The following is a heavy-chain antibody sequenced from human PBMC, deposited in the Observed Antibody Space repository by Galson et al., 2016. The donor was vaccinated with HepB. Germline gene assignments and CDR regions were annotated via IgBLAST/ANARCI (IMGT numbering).Heavy chain of an antibody. Sequence: SLRLSCAASGFSFSSYDMNWVRQAPGKGLEWVSSISRTSRYTYYTDSVKGRFTISRDNAKNSLYLQMNSLRVEDTAIYYCARRPAAEFRDGRDVWGQGTTVTVSS. CDR1: GFSFSSYD. CDR3: ARRPAAEFRDGRDV. D-gene: IGHD6-13*01. CDR2: ISRTSRYT. J-gene: IGHJ6*02. V-gene: IGHV3-21*06.